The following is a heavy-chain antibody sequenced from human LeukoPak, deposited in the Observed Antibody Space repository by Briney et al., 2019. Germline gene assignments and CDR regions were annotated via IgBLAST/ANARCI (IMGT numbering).Heavy chain of an antibody. J-gene: IGHJ4*02. D-gene: IGHD2-8*01. CDR1: GFTFSTYG. CDR3: VRGTNDWTGIDY. Sequence: SGGSLRLSCAASGFTFSTYGMHWVRQAPGKGLEWVAVISYDGSNEYYADSVKGRFTISRDNARNTLYLQMNSLRVEDTAIYYCVRGTNDWTGIDYWGQGTLVTVSS. CDR2: ISYDGSNE. V-gene: IGHV3-30*03.